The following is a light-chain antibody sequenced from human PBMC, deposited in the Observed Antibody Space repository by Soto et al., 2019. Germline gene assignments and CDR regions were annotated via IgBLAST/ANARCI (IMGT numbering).Light chain of an antibody. CDR3: QQGHNWPLT. CDR1: QSISTE. J-gene: IGKJ2*01. V-gene: IGKV3-15*01. CDR2: SAS. Sequence: EIVMTQSPATLSVSPGERATLSCRASQSISTELAWYQQKPGQPPRLLIYSASTRATGVPGRFTGSGSGSEFTLTISGLQSDDFAVYYCQQGHNWPLTFGQGTRLEI.